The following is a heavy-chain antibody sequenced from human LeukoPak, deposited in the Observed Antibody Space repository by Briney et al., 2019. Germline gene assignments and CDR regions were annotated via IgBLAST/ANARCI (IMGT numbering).Heavy chain of an antibody. Sequence: SETLSLTCAVSGGSISSGGYSWRWIRQPPGKGLEWIGYIYHSGSTYYNPSFKSRVTVSVDNANNQFSLRLSSVTAADTAVYYCARGGLGPFDYWGQGTLVTVSS. CDR3: ARGGLGPFDY. D-gene: IGHD6-19*01. CDR2: IYHSGST. V-gene: IGHV4-30-2*01. CDR1: GGSISSGGYS. J-gene: IGHJ4*02.